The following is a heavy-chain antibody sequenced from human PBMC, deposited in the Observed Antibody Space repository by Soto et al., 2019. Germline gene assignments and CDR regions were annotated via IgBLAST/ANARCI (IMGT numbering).Heavy chain of an antibody. J-gene: IGHJ4*02. CDR1: GGSVSSGSYY. CDR2: IYYSGST. CDR3: ASTPLSIFGVVNFDY. D-gene: IGHD3-3*01. Sequence: SETLSLTCTVSGGSVSSGSYYWSWIRQPPGKGLEWIGYIYYSGSTNYNPSLKSRVTISVDTSKNQFSLKLSSVTAADTAVYYCASTPLSIFGVVNFDYWGQGTLVTVSS. V-gene: IGHV4-61*01.